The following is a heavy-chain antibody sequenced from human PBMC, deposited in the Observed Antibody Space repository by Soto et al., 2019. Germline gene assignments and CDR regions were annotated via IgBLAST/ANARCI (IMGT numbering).Heavy chain of an antibody. J-gene: IGHJ4*02. CDR3: ARGLLWFGEQPPFDY. D-gene: IGHD3-10*01. Sequence: EVQLVESGGGLVQPGGSLRLSCAASGFTFSSYSMNWVRQAPGKGLGWVSYISSSSSTIYYADSVKGRFTISRDNAKNSLYLQMNSLRAEDTAVYYCARGLLWFGEQPPFDYWGQGTLVTVSS. CDR2: ISSSSSTI. V-gene: IGHV3-48*01. CDR1: GFTFSSYS.